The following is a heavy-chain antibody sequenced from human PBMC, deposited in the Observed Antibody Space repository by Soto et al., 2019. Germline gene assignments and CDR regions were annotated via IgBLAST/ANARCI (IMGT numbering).Heavy chain of an antibody. CDR2: INPGSGVT. CDR1: GYSFTKYH. J-gene: IGHJ4*02. Sequence: ASVKVSCKASGYSFTKYHMHWVRQAPGQGLEWMGWINPGSGVTNQAQKFQGRVTMTRDTSITTTYMELNSLSPSYIDTLTGPDYWGQGTRVTVSS. V-gene: IGHV1-2*02. CDR3: PDY. D-gene: IGHD3-9*01.